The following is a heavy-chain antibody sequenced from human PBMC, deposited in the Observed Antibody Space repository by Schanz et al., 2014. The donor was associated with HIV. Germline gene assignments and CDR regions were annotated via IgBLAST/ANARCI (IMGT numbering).Heavy chain of an antibody. CDR3: AKPEYDSSGNSQSHFDY. V-gene: IGHV3-23*04. J-gene: IGHJ4*02. CDR1: GFTFSNYG. Sequence: VQLVESGGGVVQPGRSLRLSCEASGFTFSNYGMHWVRQAPGKGLEWVSSITESGGRTYYADSVNGRFTISRDNSKNTLYLQMTTLRTEDTAVYYCAKPEYDSSGNSQSHFDYWGQGTLVTVSS. CDR2: ITESGGRT. D-gene: IGHD3-22*01.